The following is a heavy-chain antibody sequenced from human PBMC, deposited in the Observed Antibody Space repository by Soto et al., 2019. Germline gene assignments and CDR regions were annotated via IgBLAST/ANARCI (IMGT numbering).Heavy chain of an antibody. CDR3: ARRALPQCINGVCYKDGFWDY. CDR2: IYYSGTT. Sequence: ASETLSLTCTVSGGSVSSGGYYWSWIRQHPGTGLEWIGYIYYSGTTYFNPSLKSRASISLDTSKNEFSLKLTSVTAADTAVYYCARRALPQCINGVCYKDGFWDYWGQGALVTVSS. D-gene: IGHD2-8*01. CDR1: GGSVSSGGYY. J-gene: IGHJ4*02. V-gene: IGHV4-31*03.